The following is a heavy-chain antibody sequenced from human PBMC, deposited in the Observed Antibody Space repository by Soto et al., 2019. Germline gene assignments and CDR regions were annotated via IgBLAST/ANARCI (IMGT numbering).Heavy chain of an antibody. Sequence: SVKVSCKASGGTFSSYAISWVRQAPGQGLEWMGGVIPIFGTANYAQKFQGRVTITADESTSTAYMELSSLRSEDTAVYYCARGRGSRDYYDSSGYGGDDAFDIWGQGTMVTVSS. CDR2: VIPIFGTA. V-gene: IGHV1-69*13. J-gene: IGHJ3*02. CDR3: ARGRGSRDYYDSSGYGGDDAFDI. D-gene: IGHD3-22*01. CDR1: GGTFSSYA.